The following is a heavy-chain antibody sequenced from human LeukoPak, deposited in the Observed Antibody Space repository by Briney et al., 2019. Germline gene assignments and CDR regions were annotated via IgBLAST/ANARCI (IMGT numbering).Heavy chain of an antibody. J-gene: IGHJ5*02. CDR3: ARAPQMGWELLRWFDP. CDR1: GGSISSGGYY. D-gene: IGHD1-26*01. V-gene: IGHV4-30-2*01. Sequence: SETLSLTCTVSGGSISSGGYYWSWIRQPPGKGLEWVGYIYHSGSTYYNPSLKSRVTISVDRSKNQFSLKLSSVTAADTAVYYCARAPQMGWELLRWFDPWGQGTLVTVSS. CDR2: IYHSGST.